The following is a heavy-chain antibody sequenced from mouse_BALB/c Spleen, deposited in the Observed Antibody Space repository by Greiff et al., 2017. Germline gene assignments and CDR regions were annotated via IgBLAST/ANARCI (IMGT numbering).Heavy chain of an antibody. D-gene: IGHD2-3*01. CDR3: ARWDYDGYFDV. J-gene: IGHJ1*01. CDR2: IDPANGNT. V-gene: IGHV14-3*02. CDR1: GFNIKDTY. Sequence: VQLVESGAELVKPGASVKLSCTASGFNIKDTYMHWVKQRPEQGLEWIGRIDPANGNTKYDPKFQGKATITADTSSNTAYLQLSSLTSEDTAVYYCARWDYDGYFDVWGAGTTVTVSS.